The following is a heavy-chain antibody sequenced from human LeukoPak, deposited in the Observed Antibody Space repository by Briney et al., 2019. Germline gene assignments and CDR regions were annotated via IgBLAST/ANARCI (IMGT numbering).Heavy chain of an antibody. CDR1: GGSISSGDYY. V-gene: IGHV4-30-4*01. CDR3: AREVDYGDHGWFDP. D-gene: IGHD4-17*01. J-gene: IGHJ5*02. Sequence: PSQTLSLTCAVSGGSISSGDYYWSWIRQPPGKGLEWIGYIYYSGGIHYNPSLKSRVTISVDTSKNQFSLKLSSVTAADTAVYYCAREVDYGDHGWFDPWGQGTLVTVSS. CDR2: IYYSGGI.